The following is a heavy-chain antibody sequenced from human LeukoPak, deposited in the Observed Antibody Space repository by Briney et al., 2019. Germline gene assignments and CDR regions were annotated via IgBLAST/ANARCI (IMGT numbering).Heavy chain of an antibody. CDR2: IDWDDDK. CDR3: ARTYYDILTGSLFLDY. Sequence: SGPALVKPTQTLTLTCTFSGFSLSTSGMCVSWIRQPPGKALEWLARIDWDDDKYYSTSLKTRLTISKDTSKNQVVLTMTNMDPVDTATYYCARTYYDILTGSLFLDYWGQGTLVTVSS. V-gene: IGHV2-70*11. D-gene: IGHD3-9*01. J-gene: IGHJ4*02. CDR1: GFSLSTSGMC.